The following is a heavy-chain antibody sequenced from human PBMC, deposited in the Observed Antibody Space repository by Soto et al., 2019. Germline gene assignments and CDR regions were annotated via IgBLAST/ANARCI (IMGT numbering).Heavy chain of an antibody. V-gene: IGHV4-39*01. CDR3: ARHTPAISISDH. D-gene: IGHD2-15*01. Sequence: QLQLQESGPGLVKPSETLSLTCTVSGGSFSSSSYYSGWIRQPPGKGLEWIGSIYYSGSTYYNPSLKSRVTISVDTSKNQFSLKLSSVTAADTAVYYCARHTPAISISDHWGQGTLVTVSS. J-gene: IGHJ4*02. CDR2: IYYSGST. CDR1: GGSFSSSSYY.